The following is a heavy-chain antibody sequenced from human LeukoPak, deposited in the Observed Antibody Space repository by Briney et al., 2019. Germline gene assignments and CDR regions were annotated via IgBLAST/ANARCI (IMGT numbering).Heavy chain of an antibody. CDR1: GYIFTSYW. D-gene: IGHD6-19*01. CDR2: IYSGGSDT. CDR3: ARLGSSGWSFDY. J-gene: IGHJ4*02. Sequence: GEALKIYWKGSGYIFTSYWIGWVRAMPGEGLGLVGIIYSGGSDTRNSPSFQGQVTISADKSISTAYLQLSSLKTSDTAMYYCARLGSSGWSFDYWGQGTPVTVSS. V-gene: IGHV5-51*01.